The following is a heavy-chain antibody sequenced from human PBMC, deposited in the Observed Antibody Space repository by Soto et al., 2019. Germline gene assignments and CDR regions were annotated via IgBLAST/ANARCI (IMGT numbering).Heavy chain of an antibody. CDR2: IKSKNDGGTT. Sequence: GGSLRLSCAASGFTFSNAWMNWVRQAPGKGLEWVGRIKSKNDGGTTDYAAPVKGRFTISRDDSKNKLYLQMNSLKTEDTAVYYCTTPIVGATSGLAFDIWGQGTMVTVSS. J-gene: IGHJ3*02. D-gene: IGHD1-26*01. CDR1: GFTFSNAW. CDR3: TTPIVGATSGLAFDI. V-gene: IGHV3-15*07.